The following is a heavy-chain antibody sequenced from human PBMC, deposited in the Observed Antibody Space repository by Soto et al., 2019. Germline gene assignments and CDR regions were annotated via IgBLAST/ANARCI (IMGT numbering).Heavy chain of an antibody. J-gene: IGHJ4*02. V-gene: IGHV1-18*01. CDR3: ARDSVSAAAGTLPN. CDR1: GYTFTSYG. D-gene: IGHD6-13*01. Sequence: GASVKVSCKASGYTFTSYGISWVRQAPGQGLEWMGWISAYNGNTNYSQKLQGRVTMTTDTSTSTAYMELRSLRSDDTAVYYCARDSVSAAAGTLPNWGQGTLVTVSS. CDR2: ISAYNGNT.